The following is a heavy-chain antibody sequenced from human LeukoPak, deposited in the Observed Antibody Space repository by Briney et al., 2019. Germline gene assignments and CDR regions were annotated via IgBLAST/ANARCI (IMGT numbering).Heavy chain of an antibody. CDR3: ARGGVAAAGGLFDY. Sequence: ASVKVSCKASGGTFISYAISWVRQAPGQGLEWMGGIIPIFGTANYAQKFQGRVTITTDESTSTAYMELSSLRSEGTAVYYCARGGVAAAGGLFDYWGQGTLVTVSS. CDR1: GGTFISYA. V-gene: IGHV1-69*05. CDR2: IIPIFGTA. D-gene: IGHD6-13*01. J-gene: IGHJ4*02.